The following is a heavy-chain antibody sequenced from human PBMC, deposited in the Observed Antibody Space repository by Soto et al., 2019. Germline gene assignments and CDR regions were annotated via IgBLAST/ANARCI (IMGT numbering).Heavy chain of an antibody. CDR3: XXXXXXXXXXXXXXMAFDS. V-gene: IGHV3-74*01. CDR1: GFTFTNYW. J-gene: IGHJ4*02. Sequence: ELQLVESGGGLVQPGGSLRLSCTASGFTFTNYWMHWVRQAPGKGLVWVSRVSINATTTSYADSVKGRFSISRDNAKXXXXXXXXXXXXXXXXXXXXXXXXXXXXXXXXXXMAFDSWGQGALVTVSS. CDR2: VSINATTT.